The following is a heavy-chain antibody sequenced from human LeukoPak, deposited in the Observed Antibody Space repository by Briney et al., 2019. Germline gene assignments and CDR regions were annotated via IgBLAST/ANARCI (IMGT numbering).Heavy chain of an antibody. CDR2: IIPIFGTA. CDR1: RGTFSNYA. V-gene: IGHV1-69*13. CDR3: ARDRSSGWYRDAFDI. D-gene: IGHD6-19*01. J-gene: IGHJ3*02. Sequence: GASVKVSCKASRGTFSNYAISWVRQAPGQGLEWMGGIIPIFGTANYAQKLQGRVTITADESTSTAYMELSSLRSEDTAVYYCARDRSSGWYRDAFDIWGQGTMVTVSS.